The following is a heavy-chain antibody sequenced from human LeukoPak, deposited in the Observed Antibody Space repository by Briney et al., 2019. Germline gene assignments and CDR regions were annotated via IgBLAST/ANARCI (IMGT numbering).Heavy chain of an antibody. J-gene: IGHJ4*02. CDR3: AKGRRGYSYGFNPFDY. CDR1: GFTFSSYW. CDR2: ISGSGGST. Sequence: GGSLRLSCAASGFTFSSYWMHWVRQAPGKGLVWVSAISGSGGSTYYADSVKGRFTISRDNSKNTLYLQMNSLRAEDTAVYYCAKGRRGYSYGFNPFDYWGQGTLVTVSS. D-gene: IGHD5-18*01. V-gene: IGHV3-23*01.